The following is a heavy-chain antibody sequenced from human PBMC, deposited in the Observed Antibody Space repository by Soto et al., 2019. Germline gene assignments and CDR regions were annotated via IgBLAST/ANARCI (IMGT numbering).Heavy chain of an antibody. V-gene: IGHV1-3*01. D-gene: IGHD3-22*01. Sequence: VHLVQSGAEVKKPGASVKVSCRASGYTFTSDAMHWVRQAPGQGLEWMGWINVGTGYTTFSQKFQGRVSITSVIYASTAYMEPTSLRSEDTAIYYCARAGAWGSNYDDAAFDAWGQGTKVTVSS. CDR2: INVGTGYT. CDR1: GYTFTSDA. J-gene: IGHJ3*01. CDR3: ARAGAWGSNYDDAAFDA.